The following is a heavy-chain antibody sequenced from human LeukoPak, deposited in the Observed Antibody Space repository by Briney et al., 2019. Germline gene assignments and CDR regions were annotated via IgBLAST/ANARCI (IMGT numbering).Heavy chain of an antibody. D-gene: IGHD1-26*01. Sequence: SETLSLTCTVSGGSISGNYWSWIRQPPGQALEWIAYIHSSGYTNYNPSLKSRVTISVDTSNNQFSLKVTSVTAADTAMYYCTKRQGPTSGSYDYFDPWGQGALVTVSS. J-gene: IGHJ5*02. V-gene: IGHV4-4*09. CDR2: IHSSGYT. CDR1: GGSISGNY. CDR3: TKRQGPTSGSYDYFDP.